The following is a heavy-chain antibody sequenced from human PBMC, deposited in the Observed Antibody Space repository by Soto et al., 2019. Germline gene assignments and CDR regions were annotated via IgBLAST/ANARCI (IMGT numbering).Heavy chain of an antibody. CDR3: AKDLTVDYYDSSGYQNSFDY. V-gene: IGHV3-30*18. CDR1: GFTFSSYG. D-gene: IGHD3-22*01. CDR2: ISYDGSNK. J-gene: IGHJ4*02. Sequence: GGSLRLSCAASGFTFSSYGMHWVRQAPGKGLEWVAVISYDGSNKYYADSVKGRFTISRDNSKNTLYLQMNSLRAEDTAVYYCAKDLTVDYYDSSGYQNSFDYWGQGTLVTV.